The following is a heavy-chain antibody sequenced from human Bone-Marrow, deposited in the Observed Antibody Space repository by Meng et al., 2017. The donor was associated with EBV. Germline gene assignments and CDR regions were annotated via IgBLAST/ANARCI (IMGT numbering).Heavy chain of an antibody. CDR2: INWDGAAP. CDR3: ANEGGELKG. Sequence: VHFGESGGGVGRPGGSLRLSCAASGFRFDDYGMSWVRQVPGKGLEWVSAINWDGAAPGYGDSVKGRFTISRDNAKKSLFLQMNSLRADDTALYYCANEGGELKGWGQGTLVTVSS. D-gene: IGHD1-26*01. J-gene: IGHJ4*02. CDR1: GFRFDDYG. V-gene: IGHV3-20*04.